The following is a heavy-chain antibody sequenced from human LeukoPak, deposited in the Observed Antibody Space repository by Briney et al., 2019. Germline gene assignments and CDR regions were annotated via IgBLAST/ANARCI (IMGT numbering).Heavy chain of an antibody. CDR2: INDSGSS. J-gene: IGHJ6*02. D-gene: IGHD2-2*02. CDR3: ARARFEVYTVRSFYYGMDV. V-gene: IGHV4-34*01. Sequence: KPSETLSLTCTVSGGSIRSYYWSWIRQPPGKGLEWIGEINDSGSSTYTPSLKNRVTISLDTSKNQFSLKVFSMTAADTAVYYCARARFEVYTVRSFYYGMDVWGQGTTVTVSS. CDR1: GGSIRSYY.